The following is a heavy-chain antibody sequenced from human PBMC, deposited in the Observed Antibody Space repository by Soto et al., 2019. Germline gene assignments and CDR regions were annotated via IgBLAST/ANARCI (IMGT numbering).Heavy chain of an antibody. J-gene: IGHJ4*02. CDR1: GGSISSGDYF. D-gene: IGHD1-26*01. CDR3: ASGPSGDKVDY. CDR2: IYNSGST. Sequence: QVQLQESGPGLVEPSQTLSLTCTVSGGSISSGDYFWSWIRQSPGKGLEWIGHIYNSGSTYNNPSLEVRVTISVDTSTHQVSLQLSSVTAADTAVYYCASGPSGDKVDYWGQGILVTVSS. V-gene: IGHV4-30-4*01.